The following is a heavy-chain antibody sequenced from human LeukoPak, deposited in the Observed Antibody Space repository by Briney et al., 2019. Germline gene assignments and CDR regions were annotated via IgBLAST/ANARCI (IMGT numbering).Heavy chain of an antibody. D-gene: IGHD3-10*02. CDR2: ISYDGSNK. V-gene: IGHV3-30-3*01. J-gene: IGHJ3*02. CDR3: ARGMVGHAFDI. CDR1: GFTFSSYA. Sequence: GGSLRLSCAASGFTFSSYAMHWVRQAPGKGLEWVAVISYDGSNKYYADSVKGRFTISRDNSKNSLYLQMNSLRAEDTAVYYCARGMVGHAFDIWGQGTMVTVSS.